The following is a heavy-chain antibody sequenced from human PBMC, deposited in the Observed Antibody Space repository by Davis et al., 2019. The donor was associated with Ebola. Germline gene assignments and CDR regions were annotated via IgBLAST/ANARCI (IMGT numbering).Heavy chain of an antibody. CDR2: INHSGST. V-gene: IGHV4-34*01. D-gene: IGHD5-12*01. CDR3: ARPGALGTIYYHFDY. J-gene: IGHJ4*02. Sequence: MPGGSLRLSCAVYGGSFSGYYWSWIRQPPGKGLEWTGEINHSGSTNYNPSLKSRVTISVDTSKNQFTLKLSSVTAADTAVYYCARPGALGTIYYHFDYWGQGTLVTVSP. CDR1: GGSFSGYY.